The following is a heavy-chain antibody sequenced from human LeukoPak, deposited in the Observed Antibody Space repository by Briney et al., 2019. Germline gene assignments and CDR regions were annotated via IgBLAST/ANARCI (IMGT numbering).Heavy chain of an antibody. CDR1: GFTFSSYG. J-gene: IGHJ6*02. V-gene: IGHV3-30*03. CDR3: ATEHNQKLDRATYYYYGMDV. D-gene: IGHD1-1*01. Sequence: PGRSLRLSCVVSGFTFSSYGMHWVRQAPGKGLEWVAAISYDGSNKYFADSVRGRFTISRDNSNNTLYLQMDSLRSEDTAVYYCATEHNQKLDRATYYYYGMDVWGQGTTVTVSS. CDR2: ISYDGSNK.